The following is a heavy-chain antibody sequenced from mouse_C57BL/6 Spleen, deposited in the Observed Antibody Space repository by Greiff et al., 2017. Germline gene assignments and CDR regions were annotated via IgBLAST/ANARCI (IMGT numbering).Heavy chain of an antibody. CDR2: ISSGSSTN. CDR3: ANIAWFAY. Sequence: EVHLVESGGGLVKPGGSLKLSCAASGFTFSDYGMHWVRQAPEKGLEWVAYISSGSSTNYYADTVKGRFTISRDNAKNTLFLQMTSLRSEDTAMYYCANIAWFAYWGQGTLVTVSA. V-gene: IGHV5-17*01. J-gene: IGHJ3*01. CDR1: GFTFSDYG.